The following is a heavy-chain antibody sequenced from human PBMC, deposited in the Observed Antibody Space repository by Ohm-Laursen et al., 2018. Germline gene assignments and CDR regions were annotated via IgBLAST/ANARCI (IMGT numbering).Heavy chain of an antibody. V-gene: IGHV1-46*01. CDR3: ARAHTNWGTDWYFDL. J-gene: IGHJ2*01. CDR2: INPSGGST. CDR1: GYTFTEYY. Sequence: GASVKVSCKASGYTFTEYYMDWVRQAPGQGLEWMGRINPSGGSTNYAQKFQGRVTMTRDTSTSTVYMEASSLRSEDTAVYYCARAHTNWGTDWYFDLWGRGTLVTVSS. D-gene: IGHD7-27*01.